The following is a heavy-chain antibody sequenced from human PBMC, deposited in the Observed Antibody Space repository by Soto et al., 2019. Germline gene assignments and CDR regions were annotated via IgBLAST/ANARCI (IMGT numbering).Heavy chain of an antibody. CDR3: ARVNKYSNPLKGRFDP. CDR2: IYPGDSDT. D-gene: IGHD2-15*01. Sequence: GESLKISCKGSGYSFTSYWIGWVRQMPGKGLEWMGIIYPGDSDTRYSPSFQGQVTISADKYISTAYLQWSSLRASDTAMYYCARVNKYSNPLKGRFDPWGRGNMVTVSS. CDR1: GYSFTSYW. J-gene: IGHJ5*02. V-gene: IGHV5-51*01.